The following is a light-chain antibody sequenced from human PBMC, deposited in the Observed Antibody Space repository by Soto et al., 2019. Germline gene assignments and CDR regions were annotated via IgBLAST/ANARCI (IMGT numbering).Light chain of an antibody. V-gene: IGKV3-15*01. CDR1: QSVSSD. J-gene: IGKJ4*01. Sequence: EIVMTQSPANLSVSPGERVTLSCRASQSVSSDLAWYQQKPGQAPRLLIYGASTRATGFPARFSGSGSGTDFTLTISSLQSEDFALYYCQQYYNWPLTFGGGTKVEIK. CDR2: GAS. CDR3: QQYYNWPLT.